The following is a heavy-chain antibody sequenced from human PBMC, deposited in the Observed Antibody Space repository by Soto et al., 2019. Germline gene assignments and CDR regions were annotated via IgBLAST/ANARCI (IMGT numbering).Heavy chain of an antibody. J-gene: IGHJ4*02. CDR1: GFTFSSYA. Sequence: QVQLVESGGGVVQPGRSLRLSCAASGFTFSSYAMHWVRQAPGKGLEWVAVISYDGSNKYYADSVKGRFTISRDDSKNTLYLQMNSLRAEDTAVYYCAIWDGLGYCSSTTCYPIDYWGQGTLVTVSS. CDR3: AIWDGLGYCSSTTCYPIDY. D-gene: IGHD2-2*01. V-gene: IGHV3-30-3*01. CDR2: ISYDGSNK.